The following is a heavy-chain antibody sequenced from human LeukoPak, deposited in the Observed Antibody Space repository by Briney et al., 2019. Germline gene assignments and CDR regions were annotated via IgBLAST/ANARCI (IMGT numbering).Heavy chain of an antibody. Sequence: SETLSLTCTVSGGSISSSSYYWGWIRQPPGKGLEWIGSIYYSGSTHYNPFLKSRVTISVDTSKNQFSLKLSSVTAADTAVYYCARRGVRGRPFDYWGQGTLVTVSS. CDR3: ARRGVRGRPFDY. CDR2: IYYSGST. CDR1: GGSISSSSYY. D-gene: IGHD3-10*01. J-gene: IGHJ4*02. V-gene: IGHV4-39*01.